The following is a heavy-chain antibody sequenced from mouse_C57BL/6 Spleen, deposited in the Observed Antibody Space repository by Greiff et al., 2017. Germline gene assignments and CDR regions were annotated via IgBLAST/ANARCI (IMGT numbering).Heavy chain of an antibody. D-gene: IGHD3-2*02. CDR1: GFNIKDDY. CDR2: IDPENGDT. J-gene: IGHJ2*01. V-gene: IGHV14-4*01. Sequence: DVKLVESGAELVRPGASVKLSCTASGFNIKDDYMHWVKQRPEQGLEWIGWIDPENGDTEYASKFQGKATITADTSSNTAYLQRSSLTSEDTAVYYCTTRAAQAKGCDYWGQGTTLTVSS. CDR3: TTRAAQAKGCDY.